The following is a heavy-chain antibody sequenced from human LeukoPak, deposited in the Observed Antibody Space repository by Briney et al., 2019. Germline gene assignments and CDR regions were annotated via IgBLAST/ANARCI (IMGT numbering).Heavy chain of an antibody. D-gene: IGHD3-3*02. V-gene: IGHV4-30-4*08. CDR2: IYYSGST. J-gene: IGHJ4*02. Sequence: SETLSLTCTVSGGSISSGDYYWSWIRQPPGKGLEWIGYIYYSGSTYYNPSLKSRVTISVDRSKNQFSLKLTSVTAAGTAVYYCARVVIFELGYFDYWGQGTLVTVSS. CDR1: GGSISSGDYY. CDR3: ARVVIFELGYFDY.